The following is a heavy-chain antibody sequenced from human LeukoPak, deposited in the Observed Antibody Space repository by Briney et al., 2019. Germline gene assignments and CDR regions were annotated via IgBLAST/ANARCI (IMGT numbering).Heavy chain of an antibody. Sequence: SETLSLTCTVSGGSLSSYYWSWLRQPPGKGLEWIGYIYYSGSTNYNPSLTSRVTISVDTSKNQFSLKLSSVTAADTAVYYCARETYCGADCYSGFDYWGQGTLVTVSS. V-gene: IGHV4-59*01. J-gene: IGHJ4*02. CDR3: ARETYCGADCYSGFDY. CDR1: GGSLSSYY. D-gene: IGHD2-21*02. CDR2: IYYSGST.